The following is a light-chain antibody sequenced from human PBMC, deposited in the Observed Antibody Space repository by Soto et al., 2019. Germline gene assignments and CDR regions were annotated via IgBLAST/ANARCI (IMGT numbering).Light chain of an antibody. J-gene: IGKJ5*01. CDR2: DAY. Sequence: EVVLTQSPVTLSLSPGERATLSCRASQSFRGLLAWYQQKPGQAPRLLIYDAYNRATGIPPRFSGSGSGTDFTLTISSLEPEDSAVYYCQQRDMWTITFGQGTRLEIK. V-gene: IGKV3-11*01. CDR3: QQRDMWTIT. CDR1: QSFRGL.